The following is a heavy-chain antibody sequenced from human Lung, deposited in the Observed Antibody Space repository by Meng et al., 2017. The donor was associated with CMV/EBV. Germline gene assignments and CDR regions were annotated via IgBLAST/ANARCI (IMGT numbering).Heavy chain of an antibody. D-gene: IGHD2-15*01. CDR1: EFTLSPYA. CDR3: ARAGDIVEVSDPLRQNYYYYGMDL. J-gene: IGHJ6*04. Sequence: GESLKISCTASEFTLSPYALHWVRQAPGKGLEWVALISFDGRTKYNTDSVKGRFTISRDSSKNTVYLHINSLRGEDTAVYYCARAGDIVEVSDPLRQNYYYYGMDLWGKGTTVTVSS. CDR2: ISFDGRTK. V-gene: IGHV3-30*04.